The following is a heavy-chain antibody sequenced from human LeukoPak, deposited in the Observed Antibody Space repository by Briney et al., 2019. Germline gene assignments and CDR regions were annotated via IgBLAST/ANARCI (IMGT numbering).Heavy chain of an antibody. J-gene: IGHJ4*02. CDR1: GGSISSYY. CDR3: ARATGGRGGYYLNFFDY. CDR2: IYYSGST. D-gene: IGHD3-22*01. V-gene: IGHV4-59*01. Sequence: SETLSLTCAVSGGSISSYYWSWIRQPPGKGLEWIGYIYYSGSTNYNPSLKSRVTISVDTSKNQFSLKLSSVTAADTAVYYCARATGGRGGYYLNFFDYWGQGTLVTVSS.